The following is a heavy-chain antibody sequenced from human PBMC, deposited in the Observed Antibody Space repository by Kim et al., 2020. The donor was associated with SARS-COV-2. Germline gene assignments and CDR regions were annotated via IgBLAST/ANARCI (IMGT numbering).Heavy chain of an antibody. V-gene: IGHV1-46*01. CDR3: ARGLAYSSGWYSYDY. CDR1: GYTFTSYY. CDR2: INPSGGTT. Sequence: ASVKVSCKTSGYTFTSYYIHWVRQAPGQGLEWMGIINPSGGTTRNAQKFQGRVTMTRDTSTSTVYMELSSLRSEDTAVYYCARGLAYSSGWYSYDYWGQGTLVTVSS. J-gene: IGHJ4*02. D-gene: IGHD6-19*01.